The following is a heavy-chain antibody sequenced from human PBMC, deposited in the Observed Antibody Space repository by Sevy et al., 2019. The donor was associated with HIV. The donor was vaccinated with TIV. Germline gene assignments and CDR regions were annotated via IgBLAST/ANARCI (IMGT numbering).Heavy chain of an antibody. CDR2: ISSSGSTI. J-gene: IGHJ4*02. V-gene: IGHV3-11*01. Sequence: GGSLRLSCAASGFTFSDYYMSWIRQAPGKGLEWVSYISSSGSTIYYADSVKGRFTISRDNAKNSLYLQINSLRAEDTAVYYCAREKRPRTTVVTPSYFDYWGQGTLVTVSS. CDR3: AREKRPRTTVVTPSYFDY. D-gene: IGHD4-17*01. CDR1: GFTFSDYY.